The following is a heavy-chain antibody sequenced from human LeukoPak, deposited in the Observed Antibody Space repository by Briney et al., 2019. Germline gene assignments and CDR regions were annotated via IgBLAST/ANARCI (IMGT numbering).Heavy chain of an antibody. CDR3: AYSSSSGELDY. CDR2: IGTAGDA. J-gene: IGHJ4*02. D-gene: IGHD6-6*01. CDR1: GFTFSSYD. V-gene: IGHV3-13*01. Sequence: GGSLRLSCAASGFTFSSYDMHWVRQATGKGLEWVSAIGTAGDAYYPGSVKGRFTISRENAKNSLYLQMNSLRAGDTAVYYCAYSSSSGELDYWGQGTLVTVSS.